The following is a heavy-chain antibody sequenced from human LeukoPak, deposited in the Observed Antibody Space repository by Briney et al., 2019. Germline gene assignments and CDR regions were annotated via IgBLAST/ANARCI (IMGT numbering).Heavy chain of an antibody. D-gene: IGHD1-26*01. J-gene: IGHJ4*02. CDR1: GFNFCYYW. Sequence: GGPLRLSCAVSGFNFCYYWMSWVRQAPRKGLEGVAKIKEVGSEQYHLDSVKGRFTISRDNAKNSLSLQMNSLRAEDTAVYYCARENSRTYTFDYWGQGTLVTVSS. CDR2: IKEVGSEQ. CDR3: ARENSRTYTFDY. V-gene: IGHV3-7*01.